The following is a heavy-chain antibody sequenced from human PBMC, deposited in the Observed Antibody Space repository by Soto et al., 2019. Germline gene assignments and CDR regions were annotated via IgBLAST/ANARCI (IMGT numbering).Heavy chain of an antibody. CDR1: GFTFSTFD. D-gene: IGHD4-17*01. CDR3: ARPNDLDGDPLQH. CDR2: ISYDGANK. V-gene: IGHV3-30-3*01. J-gene: IGHJ4*02. Sequence: QVQLVESGGGVVQPGRSLRLSCAASGFTFSTFDMHWVRQAPGKGLEWVAVISYDGANKYYADSVKGRFTISRDNSKNTLYLQMNSLRVEDTAVYYSARPNDLDGDPLQHWGQRTLVTVSS.